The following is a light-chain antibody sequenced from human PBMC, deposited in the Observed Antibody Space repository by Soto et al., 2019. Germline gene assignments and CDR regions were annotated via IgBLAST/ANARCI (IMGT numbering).Light chain of an antibody. CDR1: QSISSW. J-gene: IGKJ2*01. CDR2: KAS. Sequence: DIQMTQSPSTLSASVGDRVTITCRASQSISSWLAWYKQKPGKAPKLLIDKASSLESGVPSRFSGSGSGTEFTLTISSLQPDDFATYYCQQYHSYPYTFGQGTTREIK. V-gene: IGKV1-5*03. CDR3: QQYHSYPYT.